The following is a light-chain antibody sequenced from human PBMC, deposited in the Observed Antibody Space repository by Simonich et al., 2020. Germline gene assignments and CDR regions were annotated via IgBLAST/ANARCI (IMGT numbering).Light chain of an antibody. J-gene: IGLJ3*02. CDR1: SSNIGSNY. V-gene: IGLV1-47*01. Sequence: QSVLTQPPSASGTPGQRVTISCSGSSSNIGSNYVYWYQQLPGTAPKLLIYRNNRRPSGVPDRFSDSKSGTSASLAIRGLRSEDEADYYCAAWDDSLSGWVFGGGTKLTVL. CDR3: AAWDDSLSGWV. CDR2: RNN.